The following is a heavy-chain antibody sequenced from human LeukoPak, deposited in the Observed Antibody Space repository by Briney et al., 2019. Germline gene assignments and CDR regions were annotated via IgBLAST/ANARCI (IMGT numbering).Heavy chain of an antibody. V-gene: IGHV4-4*07. D-gene: IGHD3-16*02. CDR1: GASISPYY. CDR2: LYPSGSS. Sequence: SETLSLTCSVSGASISPYYWNWIRQPAGKGLEWIGRLYPSGSSDYNPSLKSRVSISVGTSNNQFSLRVTSVTAADTAVYYCARGYRSDLIDYWGQGTLVTVSS. J-gene: IGHJ4*02. CDR3: ARGYRSDLIDY.